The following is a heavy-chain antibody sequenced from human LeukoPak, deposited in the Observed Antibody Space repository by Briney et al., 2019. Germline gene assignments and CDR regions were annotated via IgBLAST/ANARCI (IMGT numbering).Heavy chain of an antibody. CDR2: ISSSSTI. CDR1: GFTFSSYS. CDR3: ARDDSRF. D-gene: IGHD3-22*01. V-gene: IGHV3-48*01. J-gene: IGHJ4*02. Sequence: GGSLRLSCAASGFTFSSYSMNWVRQAPGKGLEWVSYISSSSTIYYADSVKGRFTISRDNAKNSLYLQMNSLRAEDTAVYYCARDDSRFWGQGTLVTVSS.